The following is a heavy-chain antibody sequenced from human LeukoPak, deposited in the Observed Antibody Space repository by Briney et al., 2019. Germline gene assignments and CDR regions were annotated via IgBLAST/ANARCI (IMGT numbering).Heavy chain of an antibody. D-gene: IGHD3-22*01. V-gene: IGHV4-30-2*01. CDR2: IYHSGST. J-gene: IGHJ4*02. CDR1: GGAISRGGYS. CDR3: ARATATYYYDSSEYYFDY. Sequence: SQTLSLTCAVSGGAISRGGYSWSWIRQPPGKGLEWIGYIYHSGSTYYNPSLKSRVTISVDRSKNQFSLKLSSVTAADTAVYYCARATATYYYDSSEYYFDYWGQGTLDTVSS.